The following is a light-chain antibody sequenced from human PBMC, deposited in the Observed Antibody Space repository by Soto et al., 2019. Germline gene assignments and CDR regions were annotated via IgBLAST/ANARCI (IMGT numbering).Light chain of an antibody. Sequence: QSVLTQPPSASGTPGQRVTISCSGSSSNIGSNTVNWYQHLPRTAPKLLIYSNGRRPSGVPDRFSGSKSGTSASLAISGLQSEDEADYYCAAWDDSLIGPVFGGGT. CDR1: SSNIGSNT. J-gene: IGLJ3*02. V-gene: IGLV1-44*01. CDR3: AAWDDSLIGPV. CDR2: SNG.